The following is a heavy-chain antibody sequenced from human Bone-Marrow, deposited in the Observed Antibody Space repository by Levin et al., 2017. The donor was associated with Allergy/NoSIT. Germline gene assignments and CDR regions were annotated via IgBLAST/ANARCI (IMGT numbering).Heavy chain of an antibody. J-gene: IGHJ6*02. D-gene: IGHD6-19*01. CDR1: GGSISSSGYY. V-gene: IGHV4-39*07. CDR3: ARVAGTGLDYYGMDV. Sequence: TLSGGSISSSGYYWGWIRQPPGKGLEWIGSIYYSGSTYYNPSLKSRVTISLDTSKNQFSLKLSSVTAADTADYYCARVAGTGLDYYGMDVWGQGTTVTVSS. CDR2: IYYSGST.